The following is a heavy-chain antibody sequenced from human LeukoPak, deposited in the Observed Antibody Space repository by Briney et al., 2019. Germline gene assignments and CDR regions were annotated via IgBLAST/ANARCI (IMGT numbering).Heavy chain of an antibody. J-gene: IGHJ4*02. CDR1: GFTLSSYE. V-gene: IGHV3-48*03. Sequence: GGSLRLSCAASGFTLSSYEMNWVRQAPGKGLEWVSYISSSGSTIYYADSVKGRFTISRENAKNTLYLQMNSLRAEDTAVYYCAKLLGPVDTAMVPFDYWGQGTLVTVSS. CDR2: ISSSGSTI. CDR3: AKLLGPVDTAMVPFDY. D-gene: IGHD5-18*01.